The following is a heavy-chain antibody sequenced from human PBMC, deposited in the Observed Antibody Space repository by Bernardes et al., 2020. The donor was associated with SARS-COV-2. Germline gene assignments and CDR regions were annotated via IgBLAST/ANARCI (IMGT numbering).Heavy chain of an antibody. J-gene: IGHJ4*02. V-gene: IGHV3-23*01. Sequence: GGSLRLSCAASGFTFGAYAMNWVRQVPGRGLEWVSTVSGSGATTHYADSVKGRFTISRDSSKNTLYLQMNSLRAEDTAVYYCAKSSNTWPNFDYWGQGTLVTVSS. CDR2: VSGSGATT. CDR1: GFTFGAYA. CDR3: AKSSNTWPNFDY.